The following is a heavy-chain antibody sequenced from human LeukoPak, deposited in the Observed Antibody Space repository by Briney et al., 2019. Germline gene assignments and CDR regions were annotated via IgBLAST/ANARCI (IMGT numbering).Heavy chain of an antibody. V-gene: IGHV4-39*01. CDR3: ARHEYSGSYYGLSWFDT. D-gene: IGHD1-26*01. J-gene: IGHJ5*02. CDR1: GDSVTNINYY. CDR2: IYYSGYT. Sequence: PSETLSLTXTVSGDSVTNINYYWGWIRQPPGKGLEWIGSIYYSGYTYDNPSLKSRVAISVDTSKNQFSLKLTSVTAADTAVYYCARHEYSGSYYGLSWFDTWGQGTLVTVSS.